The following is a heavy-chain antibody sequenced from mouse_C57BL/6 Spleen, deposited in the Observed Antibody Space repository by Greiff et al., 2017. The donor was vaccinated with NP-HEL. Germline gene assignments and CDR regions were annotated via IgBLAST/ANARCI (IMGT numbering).Heavy chain of an antibody. D-gene: IGHD2-3*01. J-gene: IGHJ2*01. Sequence: EVKLQESGGGLVQPGGSMKLSCVASGFTFSNYWMNWVRQSPEKGLEWVAQIRLKSDNYATHSAESVKGRFTISRDDSRSSVYLQMNNLRAEDTGIYYCTDDFDYWGQGTTLTVSS. CDR1: GFTFSNYW. CDR3: TDDFDY. V-gene: IGHV6-3*01. CDR2: IRLKSDNYAT.